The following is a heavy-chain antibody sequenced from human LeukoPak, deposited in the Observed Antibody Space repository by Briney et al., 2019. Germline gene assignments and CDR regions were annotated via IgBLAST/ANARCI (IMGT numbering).Heavy chain of an antibody. Sequence: GGSLRLSCAASGFTFSSYAMSWVRQAPGKGLEWVSAISGSGGSTYYADSVKGRFTISRDNSKNTLYLQMNSLRAEDTAVYYCAKSTYHDSSGYPRAFDIWGQGTMVTVSS. CDR1: GFTFSSYA. J-gene: IGHJ3*02. V-gene: IGHV3-23*01. CDR3: AKSTYHDSSGYPRAFDI. D-gene: IGHD3-22*01. CDR2: ISGSGGST.